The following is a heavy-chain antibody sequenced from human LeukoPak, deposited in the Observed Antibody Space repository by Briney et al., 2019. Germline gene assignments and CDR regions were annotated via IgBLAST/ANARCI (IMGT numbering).Heavy chain of an antibody. Sequence: GGSLRLSCAASGFTFSNYGMHWVRQAPGKGLEWVAFIRYDGITKYYADSVKGRFTISRDNSENTLFVQMNSLRAEDTAVYYCAKANGAVAGLLPDYWGQGTLVTVSS. CDR3: AKANGAVAGLLPDY. CDR1: GFTFSNYG. J-gene: IGHJ4*02. V-gene: IGHV3-30*02. D-gene: IGHD6-19*01. CDR2: IRYDGITK.